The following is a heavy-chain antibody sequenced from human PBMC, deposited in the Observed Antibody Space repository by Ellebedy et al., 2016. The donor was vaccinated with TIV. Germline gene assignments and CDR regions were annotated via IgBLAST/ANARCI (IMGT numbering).Heavy chain of an antibody. CDR3: ARREVEHSTDIKNDY. CDR2: IYYSGST. CDR1: GGSISSGGYY. V-gene: IGHV4-31*03. Sequence: SETLSLTXTVSGGSISSGGYYWSWIRQHPGKGLEWIGYIYYSGSTYYNPSLKSRVTISVDTSKNQFSLKLSSVTAADTAVYYCARREVEHSTDIKNDYWGQGTLVTVSS. D-gene: IGHD5-18*01. J-gene: IGHJ4*02.